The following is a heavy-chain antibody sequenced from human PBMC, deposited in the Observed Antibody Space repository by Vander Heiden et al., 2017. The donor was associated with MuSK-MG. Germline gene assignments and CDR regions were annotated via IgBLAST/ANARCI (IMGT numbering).Heavy chain of an antibody. CDR1: GASISTAGYY. CDR3: ARYSYYDGSGGVRPHFDY. Sequence: QVQLQESGPGPVKPSQTLSLTCTVSGASISTAGYYWSWIRQHPGKDLEWIGHIFYSGSTYYNPSLKSRVTISLDTSKNQFSLKLSSLTAADTAVYYCARYSYYDGSGGVRPHFDYWGQGTLVTVSS. CDR2: IFYSGST. D-gene: IGHD3-10*01. V-gene: IGHV4-31*03. J-gene: IGHJ4*02.